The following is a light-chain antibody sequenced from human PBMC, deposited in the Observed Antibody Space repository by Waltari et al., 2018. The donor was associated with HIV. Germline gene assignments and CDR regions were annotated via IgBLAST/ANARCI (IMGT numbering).Light chain of an antibody. V-gene: IGLV2-14*01. Sequence: QSALTQPASDSGSPGQSITISCTGTTSDVGAYAYVSWYQQHPGKAPKLMIYEVNNRPSGVSNRFSGSKSGNTASLTISGLQAEDGADYYCSSYTSSDTLVFGAGTKLTVL. CDR3: SSYTSSDTLV. J-gene: IGLJ3*02. CDR2: EVN. CDR1: TSDVGAYAY.